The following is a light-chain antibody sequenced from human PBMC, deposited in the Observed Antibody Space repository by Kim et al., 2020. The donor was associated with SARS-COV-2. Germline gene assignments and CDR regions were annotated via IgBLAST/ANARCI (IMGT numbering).Light chain of an antibody. J-gene: IGKJ4*01. Sequence: PGERATFTSRPTRTSSSSRLAWYQQKPGQAPRLLIYEASSRATGIPYRFSGSESGTDFTLTISRLEPDDFAAYYCQQYSGSPLTFGEGTKVDIK. CDR1: RTSSSSR. CDR2: EAS. V-gene: IGKV3-20*01. CDR3: QQYSGSPLT.